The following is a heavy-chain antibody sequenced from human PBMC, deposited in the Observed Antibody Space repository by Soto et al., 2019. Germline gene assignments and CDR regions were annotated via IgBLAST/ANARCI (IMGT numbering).Heavy chain of an antibody. CDR2: FSTGGDGGAT. J-gene: IGHJ4*02. D-gene: IGHD3-10*01. Sequence: PGGSLRLSCAASGFTFGSFSMSWVRQAPGKGLEWVSGFSTGGDGGATYYADSVKGRFTISRDNYKNTLFLQMNSLRSEDTAIYYCEKKVNSGSGSQFFDYWGQGALVTVSS. V-gene: IGHV3-23*01. CDR3: EKKVNSGSGSQFFDY. CDR1: GFTFGSFS.